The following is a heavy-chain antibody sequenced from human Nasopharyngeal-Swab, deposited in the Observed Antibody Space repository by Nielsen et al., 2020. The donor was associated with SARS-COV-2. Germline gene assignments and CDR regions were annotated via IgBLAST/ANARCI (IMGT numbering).Heavy chain of an antibody. V-gene: IGHV3-15*01. Sequence: GESLKLSCAVSGFTLSDARMSWVRQAPGKGMEWVGHIKSNAEGGTPVYAAALKDRITISRDESKNTLFLQMNSLKTEDTAVYYCARSRGAGPNYYFDYWGQGSLVTVSS. CDR3: ARSRGAGPNYYFDY. J-gene: IGHJ4*02. CDR2: IKSNAEGGTP. D-gene: IGHD6-19*01. CDR1: GFTLSDAR.